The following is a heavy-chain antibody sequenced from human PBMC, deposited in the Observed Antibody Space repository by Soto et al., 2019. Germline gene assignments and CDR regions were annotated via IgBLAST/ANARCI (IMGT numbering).Heavy chain of an antibody. CDR1: GFTFSSYS. CDR3: ARDGERRRVLDY. Sequence: GGSLRLSCAASGFTFSSYSMNWVRQAPGKGLEWVSSISSSSSYIYYEDSVKGRFTISRDNAKNSLYLQMNSMRAEDTAVYYCARDGERRRVLDYWGQGTLVTVSS. CDR2: ISSSSSYI. J-gene: IGHJ4*02. D-gene: IGHD1-1*01. V-gene: IGHV3-21*01.